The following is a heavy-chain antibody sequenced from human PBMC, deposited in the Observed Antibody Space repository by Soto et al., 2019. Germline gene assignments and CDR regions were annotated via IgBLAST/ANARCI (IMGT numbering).Heavy chain of an antibody. V-gene: IGHV4-4*02. CDR3: ATLPPRIVVTVLPIPT. Sequence: QVYRHQSGPGLVKPSGSLSLTCAVSGDSISSTHWWTWVRQTPGKGLEWIGEVYHSGSTSYNPSLKSRVTISVDKSNNQFSLKLTSVTAADTAVYYCATLPPRIVVTVLPIPTWGQGTLVSVSS. CDR2: VYHSGST. J-gene: IGHJ5*02. CDR1: GDSISSTHW. D-gene: IGHD2-21*01.